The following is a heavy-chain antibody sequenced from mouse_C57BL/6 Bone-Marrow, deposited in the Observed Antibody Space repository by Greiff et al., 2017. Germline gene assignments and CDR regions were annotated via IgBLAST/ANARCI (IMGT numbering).Heavy chain of an antibody. D-gene: IGHD2-4*01. Sequence: VKLMESGAELARPGASVKLSCKASGYTFTSYGISWVKQSTGPGLEWIGEISPRSGNTYYNEKFKGKATLTADKSSSTAYMELRSLTSEDSAVYFCARAGDYDKMAWFAYWGQGTLVTVSA. CDR3: ARAGDYDKMAWFAY. CDR2: ISPRSGNT. CDR1: GYTFTSYG. J-gene: IGHJ3*01. V-gene: IGHV1-81*01.